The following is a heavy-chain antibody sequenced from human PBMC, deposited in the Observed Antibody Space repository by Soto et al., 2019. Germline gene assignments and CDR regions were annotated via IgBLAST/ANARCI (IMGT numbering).Heavy chain of an antibody. CDR1: GYTFTSYG. CDR3: ARDNFADIVEVPAGYYYYMDV. Sequence: ASVKVSCKASGYTFTSYGISWVRQAPGQGLEWMGWISAYNGNTNYAQKLQGRVTMTTDTSTSTAYMELRSLRSDDTAVYYCARDNFADIVEVPAGYYYYMDVWGKGTTVTVSS. J-gene: IGHJ6*03. CDR2: ISAYNGNT. V-gene: IGHV1-18*01. D-gene: IGHD2-2*01.